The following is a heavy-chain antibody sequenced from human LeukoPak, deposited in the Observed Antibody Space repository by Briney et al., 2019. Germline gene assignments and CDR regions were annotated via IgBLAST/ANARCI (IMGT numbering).Heavy chain of an antibody. CDR1: GGTFSSYA. D-gene: IGHD6-13*01. CDR2: IIPIFGTA. Sequence: ASVKVSCKASGGTFSSYAISWVRQAPGQGLEWMGGIIPIFGTANYAQKFQGRVTITADKSTSTAYMELSSLRSEDTAVYYCARDPALWRAAAKNYFDYWGQGTLVTVSS. V-gene: IGHV1-69*06. CDR3: ARDPALWRAAAKNYFDY. J-gene: IGHJ4*02.